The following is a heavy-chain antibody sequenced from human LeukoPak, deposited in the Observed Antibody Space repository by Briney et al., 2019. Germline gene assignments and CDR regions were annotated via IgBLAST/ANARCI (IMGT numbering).Heavy chain of an antibody. D-gene: IGHD3-22*01. V-gene: IGHV3-7*01. CDR1: GFSVSGYW. CDR2: IKQDGSEK. CDR3: ARDVDTSGHYGSFDP. J-gene: IGHJ5*02. Sequence: PGGSLRLSCAVSGFSVSGYWMTWVRQAPGKGLEWVANIKQDGSEKNYVDSVKGRFSVSRDISRNTLYLQMDSLRDEDTALYYCARDVDTSGHYGSFDPWGQGTLVTVSS.